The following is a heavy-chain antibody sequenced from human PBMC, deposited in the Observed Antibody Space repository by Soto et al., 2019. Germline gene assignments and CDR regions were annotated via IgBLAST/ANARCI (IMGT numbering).Heavy chain of an antibody. Sequence: VQLVESGGGLIQAGGSLRLTCAVSGFTVSNNFMMWVRQAPGKGLEWVSLIYSGGSISYADSVKGRFTISRDGSMNMLYLQMNSLTAEDTAVYYCARDGNGQRGSPHWGQGTLVTVSS. CDR1: GFTVSNNF. CDR2: IYSGGSI. J-gene: IGHJ4*02. V-gene: IGHV3-53*02. CDR3: ARDGNGQRGSPH. D-gene: IGHD3-16*01.